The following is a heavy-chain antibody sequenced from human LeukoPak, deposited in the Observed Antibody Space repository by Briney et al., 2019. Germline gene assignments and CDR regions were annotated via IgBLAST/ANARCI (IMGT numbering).Heavy chain of an antibody. D-gene: IGHD3-3*01. Sequence: SETLSLTCAVSGYSIRSGYYWGWIRQPPGKGLEWIGSIYHSGSTYYNPSLKSRVTISVDTSKNQFSLKLSSVTAADTAVYYCARGIFGVVIILSSMGAFDISGQGTMVTVSS. CDR2: IYHSGST. J-gene: IGHJ3*02. V-gene: IGHV4-38-2*01. CDR3: ARGIFGVVIILSSMGAFDI. CDR1: GYSIRSGYY.